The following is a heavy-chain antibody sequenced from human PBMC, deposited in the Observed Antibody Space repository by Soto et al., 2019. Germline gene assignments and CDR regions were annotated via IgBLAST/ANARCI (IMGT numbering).Heavy chain of an antibody. Sequence: QVQLVQSGAEVKKPGSSVKVSCKASGGTFSSYTISWVRQAPGQGLEWMGRIIPILGIANYARKFQGRVTITADKSTSTAYMELSSLRSEDTAVYYCARDNGDHYFDYWGQGTLVTVSS. CDR1: GGTFSSYT. CDR2: IIPILGIA. J-gene: IGHJ4*02. V-gene: IGHV1-69*08. D-gene: IGHD4-17*01. CDR3: ARDNGDHYFDY.